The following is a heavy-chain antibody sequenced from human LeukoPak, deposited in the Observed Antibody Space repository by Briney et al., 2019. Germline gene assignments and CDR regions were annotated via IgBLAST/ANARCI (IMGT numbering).Heavy chain of an antibody. CDR1: GGTFSSYA. CDR3: ARPRKGYDFFL. J-gene: IGHJ4*02. Sequence: SVKVSCKASGGTFSSYAINWVRQAPGQGLEWMGGIIPIFGTANYAQKFQDRVAITADESTSTAYMELSSLRSEDTAVYYCARPRKGYDFFLWGQGTLVTVSS. V-gene: IGHV1-69*01. CDR2: IIPIFGTA. D-gene: IGHD3-3*01.